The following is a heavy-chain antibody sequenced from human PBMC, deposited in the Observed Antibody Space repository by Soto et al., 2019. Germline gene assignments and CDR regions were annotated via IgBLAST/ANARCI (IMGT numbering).Heavy chain of an antibody. CDR1: GCSVSSGSYY. D-gene: IGHD3-22*01. V-gene: IGHV4-61*01. CDR3: ARFYYDSSGYYYDY. CDR2: IYYSGST. J-gene: IGHJ4*02. Sequence: PSETLSLTCTVSGCSVSSGSYYWSWIRQPPGKGLEWIGYIYYSGSTNYNPSLKSRVTISVDTSKNQFSLKLSSVTAADTAVYYCARFYYDSSGYYYDYWGQGTLVTVSS.